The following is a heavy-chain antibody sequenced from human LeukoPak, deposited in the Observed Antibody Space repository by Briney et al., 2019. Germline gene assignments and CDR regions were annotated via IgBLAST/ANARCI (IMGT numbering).Heavy chain of an antibody. D-gene: IGHD5-12*01. CDR2: IYHSGST. CDR1: GGSISSGGYS. J-gene: IGHJ4*02. CDR3: ARYIVATIEGYYFDY. V-gene: IGHV4-30-2*01. Sequence: PSQTLSLTCAVSGGSISSGGYSWSWIRQPPGEGLEWIGYIYHSGSTYYNPSLKSRVTISVDRSKNQFSLELSSVTAADTAVYYCARYIVATIEGYYFDYWGQGTLVTVSS.